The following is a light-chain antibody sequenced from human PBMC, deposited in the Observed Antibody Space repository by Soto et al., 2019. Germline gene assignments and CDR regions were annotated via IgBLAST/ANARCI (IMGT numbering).Light chain of an antibody. Sequence: QTVVTQPPSVSGAPGQRVTISCTGSSSNIGAGYDVYWYQQLPGTAPKLLIYGNNHRPSGVPDRFSGSKSGTSASLAITGLQFQDEADYYCQSYDSSLSGYVFGTGTKLTVL. CDR2: GNN. CDR1: SSNIGAGYD. J-gene: IGLJ1*01. CDR3: QSYDSSLSGYV. V-gene: IGLV1-40*01.